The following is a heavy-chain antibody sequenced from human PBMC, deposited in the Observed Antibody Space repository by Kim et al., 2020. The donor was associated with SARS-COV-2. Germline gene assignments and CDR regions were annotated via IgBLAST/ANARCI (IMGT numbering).Heavy chain of an antibody. Sequence: GGSLRLSCAASGFTVSSNYMSWVRQAPGKGLEWVSVIYSGGSTYYADSVKGRFTISRDNSKNTLYLQMNSLRAEDTAVYYCARDRSNYYGMDVWGQGTTVTVSS. V-gene: IGHV3-53*01. CDR2: IYSGGST. CDR1: GFTVSSNY. D-gene: IGHD3-10*01. J-gene: IGHJ6*02. CDR3: ARDRSNYYGMDV.